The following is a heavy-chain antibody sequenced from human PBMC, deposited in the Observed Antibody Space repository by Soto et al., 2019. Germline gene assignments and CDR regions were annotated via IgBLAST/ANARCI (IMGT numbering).Heavy chain of an antibody. CDR1: GFTFSSYA. V-gene: IGHV3-30-3*01. D-gene: IGHD4-17*01. CDR3: ARELRSS. Sequence: QVQLVESGGGVVQPGRSLRLSCAASGFTFSSYAMHWVRQAPGKGLEWVAVISYDGSNKYYADSVKGRFTISRDNSKNTLYLHMNSLRAEDTAVYYCARELRSSWGQGTLVTVSS. CDR2: ISYDGSNK. J-gene: IGHJ4*02.